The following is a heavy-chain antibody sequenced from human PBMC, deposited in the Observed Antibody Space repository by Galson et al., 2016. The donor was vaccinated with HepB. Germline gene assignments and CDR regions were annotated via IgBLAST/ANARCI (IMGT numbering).Heavy chain of an antibody. V-gene: IGHV4-34*01. Sequence: SETLSLTCAVYGEFFTDYYWGWIRQPPGKGLEWIGEIHYSGSTRYNPSLKSRVTISGDTPQTEFSLKLTSVTAADTAVYYCARGARVSTMIARPSSWFDPWGQGTLVTVSS. D-gene: IGHD6-6*01. CDR2: IHYSGST. CDR1: GEFFTDYY. CDR3: ARGARVSTMIARPSSWFDP. J-gene: IGHJ5*02.